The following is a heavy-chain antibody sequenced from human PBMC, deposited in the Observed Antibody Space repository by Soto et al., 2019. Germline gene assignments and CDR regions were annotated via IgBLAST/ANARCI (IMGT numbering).Heavy chain of an antibody. V-gene: IGHV1-18*04. Sequence: QVQLVQSGTEVKKPGASVKVSCKASSYTFTRYGISWVRQAPGQGLEWMGWVSGHEGETNYARNLRGKVTMTTDTSTSTAYMEMSILRTDATTLYYCAGDGDDWDTDDVFDIWGHGPMVLVTS. CDR2: VSGHEGET. CDR3: AGDGDDWDTDDVFDI. J-gene: IGHJ3*02. D-gene: IGHD3-16*01. CDR1: SYTFTRYG.